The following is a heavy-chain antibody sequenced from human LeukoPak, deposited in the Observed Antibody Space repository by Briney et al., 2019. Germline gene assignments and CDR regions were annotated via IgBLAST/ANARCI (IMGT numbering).Heavy chain of an antibody. D-gene: IGHD1-26*01. CDR2: IYYSGNT. J-gene: IGHJ5*02. CDR3: ARGIIVGATWGENDNWFDP. CDR1: GDSISSYY. Sequence: KSSETLSLTCTVSGDSISSYYWSWIRQPPGKGLEWIGYIYYSGNTNYNPSLKGRVTISVDTSKNQFSLKLSSVTAADTAVYYCARGIIVGATWGENDNWFDPWGQGTLVTVSS. V-gene: IGHV4-59*01.